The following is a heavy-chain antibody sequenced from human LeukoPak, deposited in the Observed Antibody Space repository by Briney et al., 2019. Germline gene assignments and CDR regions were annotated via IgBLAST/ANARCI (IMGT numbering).Heavy chain of an antibody. V-gene: IGHV3-48*03. D-gene: IGHD2-21*02. CDR1: GFTFSSYE. Sequence: GGSLRLSCAASGFTFSSYEMNWFRQAPGKGLEWVSYISSSGSTIYYADSVKGRFTISRDNAKNSLYLQMNSLRAEDTAVYYCAKRGDWNSCDYWGQGTLVTVSS. CDR2: ISSSGSTI. CDR3: AKRGDWNSCDY. J-gene: IGHJ4*02.